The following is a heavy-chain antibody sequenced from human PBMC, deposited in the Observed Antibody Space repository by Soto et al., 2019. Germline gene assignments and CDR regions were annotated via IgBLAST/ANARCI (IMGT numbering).Heavy chain of an antibody. CDR3: ARDRPHCGGDCSWFDP. Sequence: SETLSLTCTVSGGSISSGDYYWSWIRQPPGKGLEWIGYIYYSGSTYYNPSLKSRVTISVDTSKNQFSLKLSSVTTADTAVYYCARDRPHCGGDCSWFDPWGQGTLVTVSS. CDR1: GGSISSGDYY. CDR2: IYYSGST. J-gene: IGHJ5*02. D-gene: IGHD2-21*02. V-gene: IGHV4-30-4*01.